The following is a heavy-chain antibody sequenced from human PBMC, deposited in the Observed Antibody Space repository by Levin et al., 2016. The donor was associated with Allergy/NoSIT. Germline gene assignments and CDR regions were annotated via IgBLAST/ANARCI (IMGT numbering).Heavy chain of an antibody. CDR3: VYRGSAGWYFDL. CDR2: INTNTGNP. D-gene: IGHD6-19*01. Sequence: WVRQAPGQRLEWMGWINTNTGNPTYAQGFAGRFVFSLDTSVSTAYLQISSLKADDTAVYYCVYRGSAGWYFDLWGRGTLVTVSS. J-gene: IGHJ2*01. V-gene: IGHV7-4-1*02.